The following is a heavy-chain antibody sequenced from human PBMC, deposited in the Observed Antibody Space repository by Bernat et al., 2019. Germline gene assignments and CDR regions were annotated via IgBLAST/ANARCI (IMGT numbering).Heavy chain of an antibody. V-gene: IGHV3-21*01. J-gene: IGHJ6*02. Sequence: EVQLVESGGGLVKPGGSLRLSCAASGFTFSSYSMNWVRQAPGKGLEWVSSISSSSSYIYYSDSVKGRFTISRDNAKNSLYLQMNSRRAEDTAMYYCARTFYYYYYGLDVWGQGTTVTVSS. CDR2: ISSSSSYI. CDR3: ARTFYYYYYGLDV. CDR1: GFTFSSYS.